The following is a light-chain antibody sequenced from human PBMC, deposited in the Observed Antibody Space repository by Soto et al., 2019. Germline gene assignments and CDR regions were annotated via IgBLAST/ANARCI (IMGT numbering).Light chain of an antibody. J-gene: IGKJ2*01. CDR2: KAS. CDR3: QQYNSYPVT. CDR1: QSITNW. Sequence: DIQMTQSPSTLSASVGDRVTITCRASQSITNWLAWYQQKTGKAPKLLIYKASTLESGVPSRFSGSGSGTEFTLTIDSLQPDDFATYYCQQYNSYPVTFGQGTKLEIK. V-gene: IGKV1-5*03.